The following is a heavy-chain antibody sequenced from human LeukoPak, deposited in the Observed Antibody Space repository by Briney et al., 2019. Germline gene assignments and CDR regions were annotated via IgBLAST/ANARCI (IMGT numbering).Heavy chain of an antibody. CDR2: ISAYNGNT. Sequence: ASVKVSCKASGYTFTGYGISWVRQAPGQGLEWMGWISAYNGNTNYAQKLQGRVTMTTDTSTSTAYMELRSLRSDDTAVYYCAREMKQYYYGSGSHNWFDPWGQGTLVTVSS. CDR3: AREMKQYYYGSGSHNWFDP. D-gene: IGHD3-10*01. V-gene: IGHV1-18*01. CDR1: GYTFTGYG. J-gene: IGHJ5*02.